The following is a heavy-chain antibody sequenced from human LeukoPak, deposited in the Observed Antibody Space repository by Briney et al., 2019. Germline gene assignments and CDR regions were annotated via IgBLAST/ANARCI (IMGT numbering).Heavy chain of an antibody. Sequence: GASVKVSCKASGYTFTSYGISWVRQAPGQGLEWMGWISAYNGNTNYAQKLQGRVTMTIDTSTSTAYMELRSLRSDDTAVYYCARDQLSYYDSSGYYQKTLDYWGQGTLVTVSS. CDR1: GYTFTSYG. D-gene: IGHD3-22*01. CDR2: ISAYNGNT. V-gene: IGHV1-18*01. J-gene: IGHJ4*02. CDR3: ARDQLSYYDSSGYYQKTLDY.